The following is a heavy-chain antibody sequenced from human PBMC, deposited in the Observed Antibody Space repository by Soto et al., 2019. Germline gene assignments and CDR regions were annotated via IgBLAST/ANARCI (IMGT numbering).Heavy chain of an antibody. D-gene: IGHD2-2*01. CDR2: INHSGST. V-gene: IGHV4-34*01. Sequence: QVQLQQWGAGLLKPSETLSLTCAVYGGSFSGYYWSWIRQPPGKGLEWIGEINHSGSTNYNPSLKSRVTISVDTSKNQFPLKLSSVTAADTAVYYCARAHCSSTSCYQSWFDPWGQGTLVTVSS. J-gene: IGHJ5*02. CDR1: GGSFSGYY. CDR3: ARAHCSSTSCYQSWFDP.